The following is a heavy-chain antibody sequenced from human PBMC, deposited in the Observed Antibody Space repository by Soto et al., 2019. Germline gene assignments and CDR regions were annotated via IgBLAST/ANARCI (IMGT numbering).Heavy chain of an antibody. CDR3: ARGVGSSPPRY. CDR2: IYDSGSP. CDR1: GCSISVYY. J-gene: IGHJ4*02. V-gene: IGHV4-59*01. Sequence: PXETLSLTCTISGCSISVYYWSWIRQSPGQGLEWIGYIYDSGSPYYNPSLKTRVTISADTSKNQISLKLTSATAADTAVYFCARGVGSSPPRYWGRGTLVTVSS. D-gene: IGHD3-9*01.